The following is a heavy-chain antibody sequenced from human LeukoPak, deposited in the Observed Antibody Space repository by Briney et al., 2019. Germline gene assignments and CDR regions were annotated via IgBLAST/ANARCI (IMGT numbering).Heavy chain of an antibody. D-gene: IGHD6-19*01. CDR1: GYTFTSYD. V-gene: IGHV1-8*01. Sequence: ASVKVSCKASGYTFTSYDINWVRQATGQGLEWMGWMNPNSGNTGYAQKFQGRVTMTRDMSTSTVYMELSSLRSEDTAVYYCARSRGIAVAIFDYWGQGTLVTVSS. J-gene: IGHJ4*02. CDR3: ARSRGIAVAIFDY. CDR2: MNPNSGNT.